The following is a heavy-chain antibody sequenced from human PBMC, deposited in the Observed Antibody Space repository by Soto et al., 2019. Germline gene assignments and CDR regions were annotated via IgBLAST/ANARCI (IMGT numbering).Heavy chain of an antibody. CDR2: ITWNSGHI. CDR3: AKGRSSMIVVGMDY. D-gene: IGHD3-22*01. CDR1: GFNFDDSA. V-gene: IGHV3-9*01. Sequence: SLRLSCVASGFNFDDSAMNWVRQVPGKGLEWVSGITWNSGHILYADSVKGRFTISRDNAKKSLYLELNSLRPEDTALYYCAKGRSSMIVVGMDYWGQGTQVTVSS. J-gene: IGHJ4*02.